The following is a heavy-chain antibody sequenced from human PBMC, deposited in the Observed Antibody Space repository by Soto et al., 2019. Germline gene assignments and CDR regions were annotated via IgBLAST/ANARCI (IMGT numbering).Heavy chain of an antibody. V-gene: IGHV3-74*01. CDR3: ARESGSAGHIYYYYGMDV. CDR2: INSDGSST. D-gene: IGHD6-13*01. CDR1: GFTFSSYW. Sequence: EVQLVESGGGLVQPGGSLRLSCAASGFTFSSYWMHWVRQAPGKGLVWVSRINSDGSSTSYADSVKVRFTITRDNAKNTLYVQMNSLRAEDTAVYYCARESGSAGHIYYYYGMDVWGKGTTVTVSS. J-gene: IGHJ6*04.